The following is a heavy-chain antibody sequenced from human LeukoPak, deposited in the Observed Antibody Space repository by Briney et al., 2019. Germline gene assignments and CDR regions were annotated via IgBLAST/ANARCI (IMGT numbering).Heavy chain of an antibody. CDR2: IYSGGST. D-gene: IGHD5-24*01. CDR1: GFTVSSNY. J-gene: IGHJ4*02. CDR3: ARDRGYNYYFDY. V-gene: IGHV3-53*01. Sequence: PGGSLRLSCTASGFTVSSNYMSWVRQAPGQGLEWVSVIYSGGSTYYADSVKGRFTISRDNSENTLYLQMNSLRAEDTAVYYCARDRGYNYYFDYWGQGTLVTVSS.